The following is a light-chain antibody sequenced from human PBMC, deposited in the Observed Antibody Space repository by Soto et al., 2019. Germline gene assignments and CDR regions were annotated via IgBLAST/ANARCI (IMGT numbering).Light chain of an antibody. CDR1: QTITRY. V-gene: IGKV1-39*01. CDR2: TTS. J-gene: IGKJ2*01. Sequence: DIQMTQSPSSLSASVGDRVTITCRASQTITRYLNWYQHKPGKAPKLLIYTTSSLQSGVPSRFSGSGSGSDFTLTISSLQPEDFATYYCQQGHRTPYTFGQGTKLEIK. CDR3: QQGHRTPYT.